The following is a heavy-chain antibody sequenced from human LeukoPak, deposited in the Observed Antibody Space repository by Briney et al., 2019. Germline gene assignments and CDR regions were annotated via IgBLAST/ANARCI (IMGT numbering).Heavy chain of an antibody. D-gene: IGHD6-13*01. CDR1: GCTLSKLE. V-gene: IGHV3-48*03. CDR3: AREKSISWTSFDY. Sequence: PGGALRLSCADSGCTLSKLEMHWVRQAPGRGVEGVSYISSCGSTIYYADSVKGRFTISRDNAESSLYLQMNSLRAEDTAVYYCAREKSISWTSFDYWGQGPLVTVSS. J-gene: IGHJ4*02. CDR2: ISSCGSTI.